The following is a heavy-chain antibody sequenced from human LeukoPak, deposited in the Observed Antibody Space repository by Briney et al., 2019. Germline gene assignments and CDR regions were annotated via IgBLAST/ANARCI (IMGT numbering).Heavy chain of an antibody. J-gene: IGHJ3*02. CDR1: GYTFTSYD. V-gene: IGHV1-8*03. Sequence: ASVKVSCKASGYTFTSYDINWVRQATGQGLEWMGWMNPNSGNTRYAQKFQDRVTITRNTSISTAYMELSSLRSEDTAVYYCARQSTIAARRVRAFDIWGQGTMVTVSS. D-gene: IGHD6-6*01. CDR2: MNPNSGNT. CDR3: ARQSTIAARRVRAFDI.